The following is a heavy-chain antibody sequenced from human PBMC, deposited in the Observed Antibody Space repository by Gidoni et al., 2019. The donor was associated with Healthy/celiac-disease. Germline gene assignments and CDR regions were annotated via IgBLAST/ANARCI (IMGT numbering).Heavy chain of an antibody. D-gene: IGHD3-9*01. CDR2: ISSSSSYI. CDR1: GFTFSSYS. Sequence: EVQLVESGGGLVKPGGSLRLSCAASGFTFSSYSMNWVRQAPGKGLEWVSSISSSSSYIYYADSVKGRFTISRDNAKNSLYLQMNSLRAEDTAVYYCARDEEAYYDILTGYSPDAFDIWGQGTMVTVSS. CDR3: ARDEEAYYDILTGYSPDAFDI. J-gene: IGHJ3*02. V-gene: IGHV3-21*01.